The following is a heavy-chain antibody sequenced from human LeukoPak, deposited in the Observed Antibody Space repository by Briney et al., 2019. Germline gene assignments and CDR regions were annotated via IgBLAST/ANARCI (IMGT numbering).Heavy chain of an antibody. J-gene: IGHJ6*03. CDR2: ISSSGSTI. V-gene: IGHV3-11*04. D-gene: IGHD2-2*01. CDR1: GFTFSDYY. CDR3: ARDAKVCSSTSCHDYYYCYMDV. Sequence: GGSLRLSCAASGFTFSDYYMSWIRQAPGKGLEWVSYISSSGSTIYYADSVKGRFTISRDNAKNSLYLQMNSLRAEDTAVYYCARDAKVCSSTSCHDYYYCYMDVWGKGTTVTVSS.